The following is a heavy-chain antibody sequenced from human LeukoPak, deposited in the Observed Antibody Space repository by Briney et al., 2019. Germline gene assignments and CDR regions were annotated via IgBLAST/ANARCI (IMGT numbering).Heavy chain of an antibody. J-gene: IGHJ4*02. CDR3: AREPRGAIFGVGYYFDY. CDR2: IYYSGST. D-gene: IGHD3-3*01. CDR1: GGSISSYY. Sequence: SETLSLTCTVSGGSISSYYWSWIRQPPGKGLEWIGYIYYSGSTNYNPSLKSRVTISVDTSKNQFSLKLSSVTAADTAVYYCAREPRGAIFGVGYYFDYWGQGTLVTVSS. V-gene: IGHV4-59*01.